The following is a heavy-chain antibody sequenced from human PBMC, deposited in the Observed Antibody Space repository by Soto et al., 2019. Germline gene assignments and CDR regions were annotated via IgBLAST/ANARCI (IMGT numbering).Heavy chain of an antibody. CDR1: GGSFSGYY. V-gene: IGHV3-48*02. J-gene: IGHJ6*02. D-gene: IGHD4-17*01. CDR2: ISSSSSTI. CDR3: ARNDLRHVDV. Sequence: LTCAVYGGSFSGYYWNWVRQAPGKGLEWVSYISSSSSTIYYADSVKGRFTISRDNAKNSLYLQMNSLRDEDTAVYYCARNDLRHVDVWGQGTTVTVSS.